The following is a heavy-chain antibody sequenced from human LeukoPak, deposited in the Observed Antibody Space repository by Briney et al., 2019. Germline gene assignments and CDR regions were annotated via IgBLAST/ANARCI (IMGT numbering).Heavy chain of an antibody. Sequence: GGSLRLSCAASGFTFSSYGMSWVRQAPGKGLEWVSAITGNGGNTFYADSVKGRFTISRDNSKNTMYLQMNSLRAEDTALYYCARDHSGSYPNWFDPWGQGTLVTVSS. J-gene: IGHJ5*02. CDR1: GFTFSSYG. D-gene: IGHD3-10*01. V-gene: IGHV3-23*01. CDR2: ITGNGGNT. CDR3: ARDHSGSYPNWFDP.